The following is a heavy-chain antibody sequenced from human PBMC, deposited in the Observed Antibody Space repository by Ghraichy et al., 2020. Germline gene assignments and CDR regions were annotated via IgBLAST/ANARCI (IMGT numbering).Heavy chain of an antibody. J-gene: IGHJ5*02. CDR2: ISGGGETT. Sequence: LSLTCAASGFTFNIYAMSWVRQAPGQGLEWVSSISGGGETTFYPDSVRGRFTMSRDNSKNTLYLQMYSLRVEDTAIYYCAKKGGSAAVGATYNWFDPWGQGTLVTVSS. CDR3: AKKGGSAAVGATYNWFDP. V-gene: IGHV3-23*01. CDR1: GFTFNIYA. D-gene: IGHD6-25*01.